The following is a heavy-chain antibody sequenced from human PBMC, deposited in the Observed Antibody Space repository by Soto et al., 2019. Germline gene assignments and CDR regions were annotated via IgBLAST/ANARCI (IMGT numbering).Heavy chain of an antibody. CDR3: ARDRADSSSGYCFDP. V-gene: IGHV4-59*01. Sequence: SETLSLTCIVSGDSISDYYWSWIRQPPGKGLEWIGFISYRGNSNYNPSLKSRVTISLDTSKNQFSLKLSSVTAADTAVYYFARDRADSSSGYCFDPGGQETLVTVSS. CDR2: ISYRGNS. D-gene: IGHD6-13*01. J-gene: IGHJ5*02. CDR1: GDSISDYY.